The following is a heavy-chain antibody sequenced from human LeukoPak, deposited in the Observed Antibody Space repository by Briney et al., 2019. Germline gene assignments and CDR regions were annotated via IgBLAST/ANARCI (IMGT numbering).Heavy chain of an antibody. Sequence: ASVKVSCKASAYTFTSYAINWVRQAPGQGLEWMGWLNPNTGNPTYAQGFTGRSVFSLDTSVTTAYLQISSLKAEDTAVYYCVRDPFIAAAGSVFDYWGQGTLVTVSS. D-gene: IGHD6-13*01. CDR1: AYTFTSYA. J-gene: IGHJ4*02. CDR2: LNPNTGNP. V-gene: IGHV7-4-1*02. CDR3: VRDPFIAAAGSVFDY.